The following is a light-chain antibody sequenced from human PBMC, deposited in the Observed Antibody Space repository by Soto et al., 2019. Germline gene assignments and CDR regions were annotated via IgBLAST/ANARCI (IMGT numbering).Light chain of an antibody. J-gene: IGLJ2*01. CDR3: CSYAGTNTFV. CDR1: SSDVGGFNC. V-gene: IGLV2-11*01. Sequence: QSVLTQPPSVSGSPGQSVTISCTGTSSDVGGFNCVSWYQQHPGKAPQLMIYDDTKRPSGVPNRFSGSKSGNTASLTISGLHAEDEADYYCCSYAGTNTFVFGGGTKLTVL. CDR2: DDT.